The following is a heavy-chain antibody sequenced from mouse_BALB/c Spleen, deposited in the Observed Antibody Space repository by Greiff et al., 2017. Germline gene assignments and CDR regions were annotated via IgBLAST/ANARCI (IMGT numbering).Heavy chain of an antibody. V-gene: IGHV1-14*01. CDR2: INPYNDGT. D-gene: IGHD1-1*01. Sequence: EVQLQQSGPELVKPGASVKMSCKASGYTFTSYVMHWVKQKPGQGLEWIGYINPYNDGTKYNEKFKGKATLTSDKSSSTAYMELSSLTSEDSAVYYYASRRGTTVDYYAMDDWGQGTSVTVSS. J-gene: IGHJ4*01. CDR1: GYTFTSYV. CDR3: ASRRGTTVDYYAMDD.